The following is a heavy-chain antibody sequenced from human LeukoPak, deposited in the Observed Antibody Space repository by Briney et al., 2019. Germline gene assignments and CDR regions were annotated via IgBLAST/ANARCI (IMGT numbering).Heavy chain of an antibody. V-gene: IGHV1-2*02. J-gene: IGHJ5*02. CDR1: GYTFIDYY. CDR3: AKTGELSSGWDWFDP. D-gene: IGHD6-19*01. Sequence: AASVNVSCKASGYTFIDYYIHWVRQAPGQGLEWMGWINPKSGDTCYAQKFQGRVTMTRSTSISTAYMEVSRLRSDDTAIYYCAKTGELSSGWDWFDPWGQGTLVTVSS. CDR2: INPKSGDT.